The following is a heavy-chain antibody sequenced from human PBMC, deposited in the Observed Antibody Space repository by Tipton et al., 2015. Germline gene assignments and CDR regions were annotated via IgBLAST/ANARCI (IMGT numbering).Heavy chain of an antibody. CDR1: GFSVSGNY. V-gene: IGHV3-53*05. J-gene: IGHJ6*02. Sequence: SLRLSCAVSGFSVSGNYMSWVRQTPRKGLEWVSVIYSGGATKYADSVKGRFTISRDTSKNMVYLQMNSLRAEDTAVYYCARVASTRSSGYYYDMDVWGQGTTVTVSS. CDR2: IYSGGAT. D-gene: IGHD2-15*01. CDR3: ARVASTRSSGYYYDMDV.